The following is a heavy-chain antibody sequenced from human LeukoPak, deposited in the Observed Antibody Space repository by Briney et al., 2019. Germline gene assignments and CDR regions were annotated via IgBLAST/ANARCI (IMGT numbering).Heavy chain of an antibody. Sequence: SQTLSLTCTVSGGSISSGSYYWSWIRQPAGKGLEWIGRIYTSGSTNYNPSLKSRVTISVDTSKNQFSLELSSVTAADTAVYYCARVRLYSNYFYYYGMDVWGQGTTVTVSS. D-gene: IGHD4-11*01. CDR3: ARVRLYSNYFYYYGMDV. CDR2: IYTSGST. CDR1: GGSISSGSYY. V-gene: IGHV4-61*02. J-gene: IGHJ6*02.